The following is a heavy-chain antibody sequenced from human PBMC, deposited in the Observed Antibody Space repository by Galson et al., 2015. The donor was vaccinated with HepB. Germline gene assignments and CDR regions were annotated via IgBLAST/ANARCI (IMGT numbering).Heavy chain of an antibody. D-gene: IGHD3-9*01. Sequence: SLRLSCAASGFTFSSYAMSWVRQAPGKGLEWVSAISGSGGSTYYADSVKGRFTISRDNSKNTLYLQMNSLRAEDTAVYYCAKPIYDILTGPRDAFDIWGQGTMVTVSS. CDR2: ISGSGGST. J-gene: IGHJ3*02. V-gene: IGHV3-23*01. CDR3: AKPIYDILTGPRDAFDI. CDR1: GFTFSSYA.